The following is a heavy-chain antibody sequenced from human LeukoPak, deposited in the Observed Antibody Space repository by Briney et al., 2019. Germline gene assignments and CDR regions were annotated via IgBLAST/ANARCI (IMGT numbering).Heavy chain of an antibody. CDR2: ISYDGNNK. Sequence: GGSLRLSCAASGFTFTSYSMNWVRQAPGKGLEWVAVISYDGNNKYYADSVKGRFTISRDNSKNTLFLQMNSLRAEDTAVYYCAKGVDYCSGGSCPADYWGPGTLVTVSS. J-gene: IGHJ4*02. CDR1: GFTFTSYS. V-gene: IGHV3-30*18. D-gene: IGHD2-15*01. CDR3: AKGVDYCSGGSCPADY.